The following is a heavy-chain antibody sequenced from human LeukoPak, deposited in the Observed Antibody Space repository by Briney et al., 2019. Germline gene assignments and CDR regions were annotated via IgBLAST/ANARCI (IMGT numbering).Heavy chain of an antibody. CDR2: IKQDGSEK. D-gene: IGHD3-22*01. Sequence: PGGSLRPSCAASGFTFSSYWMGWVRQAPGKGLEWVANIKQDGSEKYYVDSVKGRFTISRDNAKNSLYLQMNSLRAEDTAVYYCARDKYYYDSSGYYRYDYWGQGTLVTVSS. V-gene: IGHV3-7*01. CDR3: ARDKYYYDSSGYYRYDY. CDR1: GFTFSSYW. J-gene: IGHJ4*02.